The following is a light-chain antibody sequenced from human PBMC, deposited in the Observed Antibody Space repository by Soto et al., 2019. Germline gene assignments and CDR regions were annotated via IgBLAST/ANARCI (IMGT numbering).Light chain of an antibody. CDR2: GAS. V-gene: IGKV3-15*01. Sequence: EIVMTQSPATLSVSPGERATLSCRASESVSSNLAWYQQKPGQAPRLLIYGASTRATGIPARFSGSGSGTEFTLTISSLEPEDFATYYCQHHNTYPWTFGQGTKVDIK. J-gene: IGKJ1*01. CDR1: ESVSSN. CDR3: QHHNTYPWT.